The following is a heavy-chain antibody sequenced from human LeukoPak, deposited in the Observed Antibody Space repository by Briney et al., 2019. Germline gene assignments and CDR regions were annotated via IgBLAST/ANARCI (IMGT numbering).Heavy chain of an antibody. J-gene: IGHJ4*02. CDR2: INPSGGST. V-gene: IGHV1-46*01. CDR1: GYIFTRYY. CDR3: ARRYSSGWYPTDLRPYFDY. D-gene: IGHD6-19*01. Sequence: GASVKVSCKASGYIFTRYYMHWVRQAPGQGLEWMGIINPSGGSTSYAQKFQGRVTMTRDTSTSTVYMELSSLRSEDTAVYYCARRYSSGWYPTDLRPYFDYWGQGTLVTVSS.